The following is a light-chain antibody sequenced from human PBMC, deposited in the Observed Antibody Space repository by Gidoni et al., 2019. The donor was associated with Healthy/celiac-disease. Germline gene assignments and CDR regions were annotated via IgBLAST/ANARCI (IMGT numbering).Light chain of an antibody. CDR1: QSVSSSY. J-gene: IGKJ4*01. CDR2: VAS. V-gene: IGKV3-20*01. CDR3: QQYGSSPXXT. Sequence: EIVLTQSPGTLSLSPGERATLSCRASQSVSSSYLAWYQQKPGQAPRLLIYVASSRATGIPDSFSGSGSGTDFTLTISRLEPEDFAVYYCQQYGSSPXXTFGGGTKVEIK.